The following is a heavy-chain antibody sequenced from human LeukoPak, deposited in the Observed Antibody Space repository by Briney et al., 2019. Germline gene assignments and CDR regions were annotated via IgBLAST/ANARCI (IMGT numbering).Heavy chain of an antibody. D-gene: IGHD1-26*01. J-gene: IGHJ5*02. CDR3: ARERYSGSKNWFDP. V-gene: IGHV3-7*01. Sequence: PGGSLRLSCAASGFTFSGYWMSWVRQAPGKGLEWVANIKQDGSEKYYVDSVKGRFTISRDNAKNSLYLQMNSLRAEDTAVYYCARERYSGSKNWFDPWGQGTLVTVSS. CDR1: GFTFSGYW. CDR2: IKQDGSEK.